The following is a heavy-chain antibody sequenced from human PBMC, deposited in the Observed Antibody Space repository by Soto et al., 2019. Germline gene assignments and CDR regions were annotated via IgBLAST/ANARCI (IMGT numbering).Heavy chain of an antibody. CDR3: AKVRVLYYDFWSGYFDY. CDR2: ISGSGGST. CDR1: GFTFSSYA. V-gene: IGHV3-23*01. J-gene: IGHJ4*02. Sequence: GGSLRLSCAASGFTFSSYAMSWVRQAPGKGLEWVSAISGSGGSTYYADSVKGRFTISRDNSKNTLYLQMNSLRAEDTAVYYCAKVRVLYYDFWSGYFDYWGQGTLVTVSS. D-gene: IGHD3-3*01.